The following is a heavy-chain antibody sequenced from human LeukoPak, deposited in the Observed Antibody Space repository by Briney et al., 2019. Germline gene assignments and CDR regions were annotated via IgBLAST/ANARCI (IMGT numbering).Heavy chain of an antibody. CDR2: IDWDDDK. CDR3: ARCSDYSSGWYYFDY. V-gene: IGHV2-70*11. CDR1: GFSLSTSGMC. D-gene: IGHD6-19*01. J-gene: IGHJ4*02. Sequence: SGPTLVKPTQTLTLTCTFSGFSLSTSGMCVSWIRQPPGKALEWLARIDWDDDKYYSTSLKTRLTISKDTSKNQVVLTMTNMDPVDTATYYCARCSDYSSGWYYFDYWGQGTLVTVSS.